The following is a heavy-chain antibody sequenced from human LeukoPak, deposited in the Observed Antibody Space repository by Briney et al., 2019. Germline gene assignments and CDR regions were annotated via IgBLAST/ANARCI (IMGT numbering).Heavy chain of an antibody. V-gene: IGHV3-11*04. Sequence: GGSLRLSCVASGFTFSNYYMSWIRQAPGKGLEWVSYISSSGSTIYYADSVKGRFTISRDNAKNSLYLQMNSLRAEDTAVYYCARDSGTYYDILTGPDAFDIWGQGTMVTVSS. CDR2: ISSSGSTI. CDR3: ARDSGTYYDILTGPDAFDI. J-gene: IGHJ3*02. CDR1: GFTFSNYY. D-gene: IGHD3-9*01.